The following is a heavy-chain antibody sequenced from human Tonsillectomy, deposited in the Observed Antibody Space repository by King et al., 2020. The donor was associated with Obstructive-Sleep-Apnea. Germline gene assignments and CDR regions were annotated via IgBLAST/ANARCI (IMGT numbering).Heavy chain of an antibody. CDR2: IKSKTDGGTT. CDR1: GFTFSNAW. V-gene: IGHV3-15*01. J-gene: IGHJ4*02. CDR3: TTYYDILTGYYKMSFRYFDY. Sequence: VQLVESGGGLVKPGGSLRLSCAASGFTFSNAWMSWVRQAPGKGLEWVGRIKSKTDGGTTDYAAPVKGRFTISRDDSKNTLYLQMNSLKTEDTAVYYCTTYYDILTGYYKMSFRYFDYWGQGTLVTVSS. D-gene: IGHD3-9*01.